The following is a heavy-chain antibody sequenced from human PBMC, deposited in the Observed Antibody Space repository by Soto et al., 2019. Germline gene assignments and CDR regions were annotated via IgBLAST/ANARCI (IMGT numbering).Heavy chain of an antibody. V-gene: IGHV1-69*12. Sequence: QVQLVQSGAEVKKPGSSVKVSCKASGGTFSSYAISWVRQAPGQGLEWMGGIIPIFGTANYAQKFQGRVTITADESTSTAYMELSSLRSEDTAVYYCVREGGYSYGYYFDYWGQGTLVTVSS. CDR3: VREGGYSYGYYFDY. D-gene: IGHD5-18*01. CDR2: IIPIFGTA. J-gene: IGHJ4*02. CDR1: GGTFSSYA.